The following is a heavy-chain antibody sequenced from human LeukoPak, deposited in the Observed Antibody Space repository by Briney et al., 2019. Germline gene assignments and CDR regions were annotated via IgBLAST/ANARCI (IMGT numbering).Heavy chain of an antibody. CDR2: FGPEDGET. V-gene: IGHV1-24*01. J-gene: IGHJ6*03. CDR1: GYTLTELS. D-gene: IGHD1-26*01. Sequence: ASVKVSCKVSGYTLTELSMHWVRQAPGKGLEWMGGFGPEDGETIYAQKFQGRVTMTEDTSTDTAYMELSSLRSEDTAVYYCARGEVPPKNYYYYMDVWGKGTTVTVSS. CDR3: ARGEVPPKNYYYYMDV.